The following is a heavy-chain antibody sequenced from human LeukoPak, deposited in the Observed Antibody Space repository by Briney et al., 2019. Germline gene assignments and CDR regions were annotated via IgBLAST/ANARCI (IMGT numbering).Heavy chain of an antibody. CDR1: GFTFIDYD. CDR3: ARGGIQVSGIDEFDY. V-gene: IGHV3-13*01. Sequence: GGSLRLSCAASGFTFIDYDMHWVRQVIGKGLEWVSAIGIRGDTHYSGSVKGRFTTSRENAESSLYLQMNSLRAEDTAVYYCARGGIQVSGIDEFDYWGQGTLVTVSS. CDR2: IGIRGDT. D-gene: IGHD6-19*01. J-gene: IGHJ4*02.